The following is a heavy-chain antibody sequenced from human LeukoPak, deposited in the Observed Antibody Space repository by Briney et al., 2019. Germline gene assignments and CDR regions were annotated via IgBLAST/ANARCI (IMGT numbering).Heavy chain of an antibody. CDR3: TTDGYSGYEGLYDY. D-gene: IGHD5-12*01. CDR2: ISSSGSTI. Sequence: GGSLRLSCAASGFTFSDYYMSWIRQAPGKGLEWVSYISSSGSTIYYADSVKGRFTISRDNAKNSLYLQMNSLKTEDTAVYYCTTDGYSGYEGLYDYWGQGTLVTVSS. V-gene: IGHV3-11*01. CDR1: GFTFSDYY. J-gene: IGHJ4*02.